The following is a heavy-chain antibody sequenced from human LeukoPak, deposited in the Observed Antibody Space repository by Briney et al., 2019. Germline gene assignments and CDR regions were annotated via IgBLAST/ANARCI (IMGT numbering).Heavy chain of an antibody. CDR2: ISWNSGSI. CDR3: AKDIGIAVAPDAFDI. J-gene: IGHJ3*02. Sequence: PGRSLRLSCAASGFTFDDYAMHWVRQAPGKGLEWVSGISWNSGSIGYADSVKGRFTISRDNAKNSLYLQMNSLRAEDTALYYCAKDIGIAVAPDAFDIWGQGTMVTVSS. CDR1: GFTFDDYA. V-gene: IGHV3-9*01. D-gene: IGHD6-19*01.